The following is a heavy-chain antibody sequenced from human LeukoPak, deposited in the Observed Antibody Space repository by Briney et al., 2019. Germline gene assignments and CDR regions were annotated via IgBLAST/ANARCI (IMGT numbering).Heavy chain of an antibody. Sequence: SETLSLTCTVSGGSISSGGYYWSWIRQHPGKGLEWIGYIYYGGSTYYNPSLKSRVTISVDTSKNQFSLKLSSVTAADTAVYYCARDDYGGNSGLWYFDLWGRGTLVTVSS. CDR3: ARDDYGGNSGLWYFDL. CDR1: GGSISSGGYY. V-gene: IGHV4-31*03. D-gene: IGHD4-23*01. CDR2: IYYGGST. J-gene: IGHJ2*01.